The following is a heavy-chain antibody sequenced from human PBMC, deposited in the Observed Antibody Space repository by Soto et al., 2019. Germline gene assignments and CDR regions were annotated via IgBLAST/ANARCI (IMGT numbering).Heavy chain of an antibody. J-gene: IGHJ4*02. CDR2: IYYSGST. CDR3: ARDSYSSSSGHFDY. V-gene: IGHV4-59*01. CDR1: GGSISSYY. D-gene: IGHD6-6*01. Sequence: SETLSLTCIVSGGSISSYYWSWIRQPPGKGLEWIGYIYYSGSTNYNPSLKSRVTISVDTSKNQFSLKLSSVTAADTAVYYCARDSYSSSSGHFDYWGQGTLVTVSS.